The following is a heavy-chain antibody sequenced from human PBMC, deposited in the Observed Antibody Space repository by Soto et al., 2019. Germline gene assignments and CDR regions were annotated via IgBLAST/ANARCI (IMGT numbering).Heavy chain of an antibody. D-gene: IGHD5-12*01. CDR1: GGTFSSYT. CDR3: ARGPPVYSGYDYYYFDY. V-gene: IGHV1-69*02. J-gene: IGHJ4*02. CDR2: IIPILGIA. Sequence: GASVKVSCKASGGTFSSYTISWVRQAPGQGLEWMGRIIPILGIANYAQKFQGRVTITADKSTSTAYMELSSLRSEDTAVYYCARGPPVYSGYDYYYFDYWGQGTLVTVSS.